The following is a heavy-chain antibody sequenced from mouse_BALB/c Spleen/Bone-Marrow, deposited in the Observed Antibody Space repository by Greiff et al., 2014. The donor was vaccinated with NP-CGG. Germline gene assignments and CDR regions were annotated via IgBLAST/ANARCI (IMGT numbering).Heavy chain of an antibody. V-gene: IGHV1S41*01. Sequence: DLVKPGASVKLSCKASGYTFTSYWINWIKQRPGQGLEWIGRIPPGSGTTYYNEMFKGKATLTVDTSSTTAYIQLSSLSSEDSAVYFCARGSYYYGSSSTWFACWGQGTLVTVSA. CDR2: IPPGSGTT. J-gene: IGHJ3*01. CDR1: GYTFTSYW. D-gene: IGHD1-1*01. CDR3: ARGSYYYGSSSTWFAC.